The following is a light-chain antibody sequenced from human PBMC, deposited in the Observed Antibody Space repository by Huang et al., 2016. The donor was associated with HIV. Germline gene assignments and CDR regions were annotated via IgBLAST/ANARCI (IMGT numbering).Light chain of an antibody. CDR3: QQSYTSPYT. CDR2: GAS. Sequence: DVQMTQSPSSLSASVGDRITITCRASQSIITYLNWYQQHPGKAPKLLIYGASSLLGGVPSRFSGSVSGTDFTLTISSLQPEDFATYYCQQSYTSPYTFGQGTKLEIK. CDR1: QSIITY. V-gene: IGKV1-39*01. J-gene: IGKJ2*01.